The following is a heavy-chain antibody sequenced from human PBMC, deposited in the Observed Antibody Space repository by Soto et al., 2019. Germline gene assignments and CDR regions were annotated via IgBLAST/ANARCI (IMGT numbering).Heavy chain of an antibody. CDR1: GFTFDDYA. Sequence: GGSLRLSCAASGFTFDDYAMHWVRQAPGKGLEWVSGISWNSDSIGYADSVKGRFTISRDNAKKSLYLQMNSLRAEDTALYYCASGRGYDILTGYYPYFDYWGQGALVTVSS. CDR2: ISWNSDSI. D-gene: IGHD3-9*01. V-gene: IGHV3-9*01. J-gene: IGHJ4*02. CDR3: ASGRGYDILTGYYPYFDY.